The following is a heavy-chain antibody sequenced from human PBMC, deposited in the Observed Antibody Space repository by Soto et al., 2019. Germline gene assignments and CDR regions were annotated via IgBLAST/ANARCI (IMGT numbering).Heavy chain of an antibody. CDR3: TKYRRTDAEGYSFDY. Sequence: SETRSLTCTVSGGSISWSYWSWIRETPGKVLEWVGYIHYSGSTNYNPSLKSRVTMSVDSAKNQLSLQLSSVTAADTAVYFCTKYRRTDAEGYSFDYWGQGALVTAPQ. D-gene: IGHD2-15*01. J-gene: IGHJ4*02. V-gene: IGHV4-59*01. CDR1: GGSISWSY. CDR2: IHYSGST.